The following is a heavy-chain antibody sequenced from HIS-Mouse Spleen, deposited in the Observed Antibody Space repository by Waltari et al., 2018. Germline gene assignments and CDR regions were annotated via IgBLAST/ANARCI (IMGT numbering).Heavy chain of an antibody. V-gene: IGHV4-39*01. J-gene: IGHJ5*02. CDR3: ARKRTASGWFDP. D-gene: IGHD2-21*02. Sequence: QLQLQESGPGLVKPSETLSLTCTVSCGPISSSSYYWGWIRQPPGKGLEWIGSIYYSGSTYYNPSLKSRVTISVDTSKNQFSLKLSSVTAADTAVYYCARKRTASGWFDPWGQGTLVTVSS. CDR1: CGPISSSSYY. CDR2: IYYSGST.